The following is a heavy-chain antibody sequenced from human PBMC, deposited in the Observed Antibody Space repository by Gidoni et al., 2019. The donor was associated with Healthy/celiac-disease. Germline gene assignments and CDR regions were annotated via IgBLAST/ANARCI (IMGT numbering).Heavy chain of an antibody. J-gene: IGHJ6*02. CDR3: AKGLTTFGLRGDYYGMDV. D-gene: IGHD4-4*01. CDR2: ISGSGGST. Sequence: EVQLLESGGGLVQPGGSLRLSCAASGFTFSSYAMSWVRQAPGKGLEGVSAISGSGGSTYYADSVKGRFTISRDNSKNTLYLQMNSLRAEDTAVYYCAKGLTTFGLRGDYYGMDVWGQGTTVTVSS. CDR1: GFTFSSYA. V-gene: IGHV3-23*01.